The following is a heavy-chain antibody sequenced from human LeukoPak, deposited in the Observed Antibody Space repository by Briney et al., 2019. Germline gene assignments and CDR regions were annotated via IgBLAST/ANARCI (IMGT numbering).Heavy chain of an antibody. CDR3: AKGSYYDSSGSFYFDY. D-gene: IGHD3-22*01. CDR1: GFIFSRFW. Sequence: GGSLRLSCAASGFIFSRFWMSWVRQAPGKGLEWVSGISGSGDNTYYADSVKGRFTISRDNSKNTLYVQVNSLGTEDTAAYYCAKGSYYDSSGSFYFDYWGQGTLVTVSS. J-gene: IGHJ4*02. CDR2: ISGSGDNT. V-gene: IGHV3-23*01.